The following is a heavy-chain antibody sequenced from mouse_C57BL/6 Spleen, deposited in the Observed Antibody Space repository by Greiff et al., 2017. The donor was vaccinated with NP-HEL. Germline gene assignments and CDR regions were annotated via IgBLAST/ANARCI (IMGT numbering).Heavy chain of an antibody. Sequence: QVQLKQSGPGLVAPSQSLSITCTVSGFSLTSYGVHWVRQPPGKGLEWLVVIWSDGSTTYNSALKSRLSISKDNSKSQVFLKMNSLQTDDTAMYYCARHYSNYGGAMDYWGQGTSVTVSS. J-gene: IGHJ4*01. D-gene: IGHD2-5*01. CDR2: IWSDGST. CDR1: GFSLTSYG. V-gene: IGHV2-6-1*01. CDR3: ARHYSNYGGAMDY.